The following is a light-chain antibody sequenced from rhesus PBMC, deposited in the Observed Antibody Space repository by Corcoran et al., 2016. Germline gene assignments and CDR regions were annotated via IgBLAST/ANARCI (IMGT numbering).Light chain of an antibody. CDR1: QGINKE. CDR2: AAS. CDR3: LQDYTTPWT. J-gene: IGKJ1*01. Sequence: DVQMTQSPSSLSASVGDRVTVTCRASQGINKELSWYQQKPGKAPTLLIYAASSLQTGVSSRFSGRVSGTDYTLLIPRLQPEDGATYFCLQDYTTPWTFGQGTKVEIE. V-gene: IGKV1-94*01.